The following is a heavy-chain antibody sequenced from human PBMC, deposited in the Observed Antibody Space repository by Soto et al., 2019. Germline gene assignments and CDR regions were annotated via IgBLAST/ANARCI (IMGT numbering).Heavy chain of an antibody. D-gene: IGHD3-22*01. CDR3: ARDRYFYDSRGYYRTLDS. CDR1: GGSFSNDY. V-gene: IGHV4-59*01. J-gene: IGHJ5*01. Sequence: SETLSLTCFISGGSFSNDYWTWIRQSPGKGLEWIGYIFHSGITDYNPSVKSRVTISIDKSRNLFSLNLTSVTAADTAVYYCARDRYFYDSRGYYRTLDSWGQGTLVTVSS. CDR2: IFHSGIT.